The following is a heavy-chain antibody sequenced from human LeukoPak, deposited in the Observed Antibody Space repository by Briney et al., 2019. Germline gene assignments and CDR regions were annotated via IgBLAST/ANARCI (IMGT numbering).Heavy chain of an antibody. CDR3: AKGGVSSGWYFEVFDY. D-gene: IGHD6-19*01. CDR1: GFNFSSYA. V-gene: IGHV3-23*01. Sequence: GGSLRISCAAPGFNFSSYAMGWVRQAPGKGLEWVSVISGSGGSTYSEDYVKGRFTISRDNSKNTLYLQMNSLSAEDTAVYYCAKGGVSSGWYFEVFDYWGQGTLVTVSS. CDR2: ISGSGGST. J-gene: IGHJ4*02.